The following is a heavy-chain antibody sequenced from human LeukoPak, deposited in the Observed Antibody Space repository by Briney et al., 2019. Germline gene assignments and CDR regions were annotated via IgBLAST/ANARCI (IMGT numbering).Heavy chain of an antibody. Sequence: GGSLRLSCAASGFTFSSYSMHWVRQAPGKGLEWVAVISYDGRNIHYPDSVKGRFTISRDISTDTLWLQMDSLRTEDTAVYYCAKGPLRGTAAAIDYWGQGTLVTVSS. D-gene: IGHD2-2*01. V-gene: IGHV3-30*18. CDR3: AKGPLRGTAAAIDY. CDR2: ISYDGRNI. J-gene: IGHJ4*02. CDR1: GFTFSSYS.